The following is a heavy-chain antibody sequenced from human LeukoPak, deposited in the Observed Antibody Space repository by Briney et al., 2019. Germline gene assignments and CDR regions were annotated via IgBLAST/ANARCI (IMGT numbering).Heavy chain of an antibody. CDR3: LRYAGWCRGDY. J-gene: IGHJ4*02. D-gene: IGHD6-19*01. CDR1: GFIFGDSW. CDR2: IKGDGSKK. Sequence: GGSLTLPCIASGFIFGDSWMSWVRQAPGRGLEGVANIKGDGSKKKYVDSVRGRFSISRANAKNSLYLQMNSLSVEDTAVYFCLRYAGWCRGDYWGQGTLVSVSS. V-gene: IGHV3-7*01.